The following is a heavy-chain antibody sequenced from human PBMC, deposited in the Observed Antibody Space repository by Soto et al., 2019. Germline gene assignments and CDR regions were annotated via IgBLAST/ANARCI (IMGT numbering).Heavy chain of an antibody. Sequence: PSETLSLTCTVSGGSISSYYWSWIRQPPGKGLEWIGYIYYSGSTNYNPSLKSRVTISVDTSKNQFSLKLSSVTAADTAVYYCARGGLYYDFWSGYPIYYYYGMDVWGQGTTVTVSS. CDR3: ARGGLYYDFWSGYPIYYYYGMDV. J-gene: IGHJ6*02. V-gene: IGHV4-59*01. CDR2: IYYSGST. CDR1: GGSISSYY. D-gene: IGHD3-3*01.